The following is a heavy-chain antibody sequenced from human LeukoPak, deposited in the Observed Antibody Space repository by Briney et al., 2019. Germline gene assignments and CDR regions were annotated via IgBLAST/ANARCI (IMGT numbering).Heavy chain of an antibody. CDR3: ARHRSSWLIDY. V-gene: IGHV3-23*01. CDR1: GLTFNTYA. D-gene: IGHD6-6*01. J-gene: IGHJ4*02. Sequence: GGSLRLSCAASGLTFNTYAMSWVRQAPWERLQWVSGISDSGGNTYYADSVRGRFTISRDNSKNTLYLQMNSLRAEDTAVYYCARHRSSWLIDYWGQGTLVTVSS. CDR2: ISDSGGNT.